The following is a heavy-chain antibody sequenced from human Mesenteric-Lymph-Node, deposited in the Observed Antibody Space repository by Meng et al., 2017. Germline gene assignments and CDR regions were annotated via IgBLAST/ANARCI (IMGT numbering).Heavy chain of an antibody. D-gene: IGHD1-26*01. CDR1: GFTFSSYW. J-gene: IGHJ4*02. Sequence: GGSLRLSCAASGFTFSSYWMSWVRQAPGKGLEWVANIKQDGSEKYYVDSVKGQFTISRDNAKNSLYLQMNSLRAEDTAVYYCARLAEELPEPPCDYWGQGTLVTVSS. V-gene: IGHV3-7*01. CDR3: ARLAEELPEPPCDY. CDR2: IKQDGSEK.